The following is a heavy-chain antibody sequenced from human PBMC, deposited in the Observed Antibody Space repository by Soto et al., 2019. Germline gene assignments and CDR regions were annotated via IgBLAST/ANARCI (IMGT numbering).Heavy chain of an antibody. J-gene: IGHJ6*02. D-gene: IGHD4-4*01. CDR3: ARDNYARLRYYGMDV. V-gene: IGHV3-21*01. Sequence: GGSLRLSCAASGFTFSSYSMNWVRQAPGKGLEWVSSISSSSSYIYYADSVKGRFTISRDNAKNSLYLQINSLRAEDTAVYYCARDNYARLRYYGMDVWGQGTTVTVSS. CDR2: ISSSSSYI. CDR1: GFTFSSYS.